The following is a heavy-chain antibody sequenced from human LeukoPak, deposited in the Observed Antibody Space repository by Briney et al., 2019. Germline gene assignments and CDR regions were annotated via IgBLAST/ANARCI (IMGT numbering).Heavy chain of an antibody. D-gene: IGHD4-17*01. CDR2: ISGSGGST. Sequence: GGSLRLSCAASGFSISNYAMSWVRQAPGMGLEWASAISGSGGSTYYADSVKGRFTISRDNSKNTLYLQMNSLRAEDTAVYYCAKRTVTSRVPWFDPWGQGTLVTVSS. CDR3: AKRTVTSRVPWFDP. J-gene: IGHJ5*02. CDR1: GFSISNYA. V-gene: IGHV3-23*01.